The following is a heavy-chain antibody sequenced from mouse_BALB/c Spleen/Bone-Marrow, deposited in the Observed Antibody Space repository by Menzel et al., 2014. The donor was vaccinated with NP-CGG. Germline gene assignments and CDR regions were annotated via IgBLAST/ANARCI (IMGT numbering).Heavy chain of an antibody. D-gene: IGHD2-14*01. CDR1: GFTFSSYT. Sequence: EVNVVESGGGLVKPGGSLKLSCAASGFTFSSYTMSWARQTPEKRLEWVATISSGGGNTYYPDSMKGRFTISRDNAKNNLYLQMSSLRSEDTAWYYCARAYYRDPVGYWGQGATLTVSS. CDR3: ARAYYRDPVGY. J-gene: IGHJ2*01. V-gene: IGHV5-9*03. CDR2: ISSGGGNT.